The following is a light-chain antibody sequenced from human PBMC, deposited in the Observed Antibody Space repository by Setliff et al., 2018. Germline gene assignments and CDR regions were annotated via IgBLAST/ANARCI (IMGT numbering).Light chain of an antibody. J-gene: IGLJ1*01. CDR2: DVR. CDR1: SSDVGAYNY. Sequence: QSVLTQPRSVSGSPGRSVTISCTGTSSDVGAYNYVSWYQQHPGKVPKLMIYDVRKRPSGVPDRFSGSKSGNTASLTISGLQAEDEADYYCCSYTGFSYVFGSGTKVTV. V-gene: IGLV2-11*01. CDR3: CSYTGFSYV.